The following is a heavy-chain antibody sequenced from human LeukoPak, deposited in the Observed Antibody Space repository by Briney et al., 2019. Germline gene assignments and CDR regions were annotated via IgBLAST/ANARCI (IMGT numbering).Heavy chain of an antibody. V-gene: IGHV4-59*01. Sequence: SETLSLTCTVSGGSISSYYWSWIRQPPGKGLEWIGYIYYSGSTNYNPSLKSRVTISVDTSKNQFSLKLSSVTAADTAVYYCARHAMATVVSDYFDYWGQGTLVTVSS. CDR1: GGSISSYY. D-gene: IGHD4-23*01. CDR2: IYYSGST. J-gene: IGHJ4*02. CDR3: ARHAMATVVSDYFDY.